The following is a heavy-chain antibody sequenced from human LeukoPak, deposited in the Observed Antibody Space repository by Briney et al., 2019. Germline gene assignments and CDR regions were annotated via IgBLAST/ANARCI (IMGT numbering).Heavy chain of an antibody. D-gene: IGHD5-24*01. V-gene: IGHV4-30-4*01. Sequence: SQTLSLTCTVSGASISSGGYYWNWIRQPPGKGLEWIGYIYYSRSTSYSPSLKSRLPISVDTSKNQFSLQLSSVTAADTAVYYCARDGYNSGYFDYWGQGTLVTVSS. CDR3: ARDGYNSGYFDY. J-gene: IGHJ4*02. CDR2: IYYSRST. CDR1: GASISSGGYY.